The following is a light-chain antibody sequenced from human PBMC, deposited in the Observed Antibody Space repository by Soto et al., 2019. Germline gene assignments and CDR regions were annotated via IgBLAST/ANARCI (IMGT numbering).Light chain of an antibody. V-gene: IGKV3-11*01. CDR3: QPRCNWRWT. CDR1: QSVSNF. CDR2: DAS. J-gene: IGKJ1*01. Sequence: EIVLTQSPATLSLSPGERATLSCRASQSVSNFLAWYQQKPGQAPRLLISDASNRATGIPGRFSGSGSGTDFSLTISSLGPEDFAVFYWQPRCNWRWTFRQGTKVQIK.